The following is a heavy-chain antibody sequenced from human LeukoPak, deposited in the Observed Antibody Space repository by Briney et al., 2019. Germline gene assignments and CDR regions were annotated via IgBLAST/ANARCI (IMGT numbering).Heavy chain of an antibody. V-gene: IGHV3-21*01. CDR3: AREDGSSGWYRFV. J-gene: IGHJ4*02. D-gene: IGHD6-19*01. CDR1: GFTFSSYS. Sequence: GGSLRLSCAASGFTFSSYSMNWVRQAPGKGLEWVSSISSSSSYIYYADSVKGRFTISRDNAKNSLYLQMNSLRAEDTAVYYCAREDGSSGWYRFVWGQGTLVTVSS. CDR2: ISSSSSYI.